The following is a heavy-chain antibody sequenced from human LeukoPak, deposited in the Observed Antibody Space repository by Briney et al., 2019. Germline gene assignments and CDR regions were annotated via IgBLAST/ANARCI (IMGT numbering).Heavy chain of an antibody. Sequence: ASVKVSCKASRSTFTGYYMHWVRQAPGQGLEWMGWINPNSGGTNYAQKFQGRVTMTRDTSISTAYMELSRLRSDDTAVYYCARDRGVVVVAAIPFDYWGQGTLVTVSS. V-gene: IGHV1-2*02. D-gene: IGHD2-15*01. CDR1: RSTFTGYY. J-gene: IGHJ4*02. CDR3: ARDRGVVVVAAIPFDY. CDR2: INPNSGGT.